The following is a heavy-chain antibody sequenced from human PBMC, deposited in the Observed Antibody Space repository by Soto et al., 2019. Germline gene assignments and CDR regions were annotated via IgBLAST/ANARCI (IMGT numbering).Heavy chain of an antibody. D-gene: IGHD3-22*01. V-gene: IGHV4-30-2*01. CDR2: IYRSGNT. Sequence: SETLSLTCAVSGASIDTGDHSWSWSWIRQPAGKGLEWIGYIYRSGNTYYNPSLASRVTISADRSEKQFSLRLSSVTAADTAVYFCARGIYYHDSGSNPFDSWGQGTLVTVS. CDR1: GASIDTGDHSWS. J-gene: IGHJ4*02. CDR3: ARGIYYHDSGSNPFDS.